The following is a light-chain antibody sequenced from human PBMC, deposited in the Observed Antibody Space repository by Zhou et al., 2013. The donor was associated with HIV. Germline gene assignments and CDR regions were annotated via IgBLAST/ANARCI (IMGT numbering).Light chain of an antibody. CDR3: QQYNSYAS. CDR2: RAS. CDR1: QSINIY. V-gene: IGKV1-5*03. J-gene: IGKJ2*03. Sequence: DIQMTQSPSALSASVGARVTITCRASQSINIYLAWYQQKPGKAPKLLIYRASTLQGGVPPRFSGSGSGTEFTLTISSLQPDDFATYYCQQYNSYASFGQGTNLEIK.